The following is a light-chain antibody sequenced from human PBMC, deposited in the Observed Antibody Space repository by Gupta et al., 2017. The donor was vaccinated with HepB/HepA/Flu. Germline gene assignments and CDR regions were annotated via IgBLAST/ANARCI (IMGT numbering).Light chain of an antibody. Sequence: AIQLTQSSSSLSASVGDRVTITCRASQGITTALAWYQQKPGKAPNLLIYGASSLKSGVPSRFSGSGSGTDFTLTISSLQPEDFATYFCQQFNSYPLTCGGWTRVEI. J-gene: IGKJ4*01. CDR2: GAS. CDR3: QQFNSYPLT. V-gene: IGKV1-13*02. CDR1: QGITTA.